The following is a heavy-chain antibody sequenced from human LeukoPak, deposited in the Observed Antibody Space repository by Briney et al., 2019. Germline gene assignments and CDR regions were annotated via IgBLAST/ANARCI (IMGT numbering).Heavy chain of an antibody. CDR1: GFTFDDYA. CDR3: AKDTGYYYDSSNYWV. J-gene: IGHJ4*02. Sequence: GGSLRLSCAASGFTFDDYAMNWVRQAPGKGLEWVSDISWNSGSIGYADSVKGRFTISRDNAKNSLYLQMNSLRAEDTALYYCAKDTGYYYDSSNYWVWGQGTLVTVAS. D-gene: IGHD3-22*01. CDR2: ISWNSGSI. V-gene: IGHV3-9*01.